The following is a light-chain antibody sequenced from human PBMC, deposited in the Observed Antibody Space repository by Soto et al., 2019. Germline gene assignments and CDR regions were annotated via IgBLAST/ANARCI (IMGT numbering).Light chain of an antibody. V-gene: IGLV2-14*01. J-gene: IGLJ1*01. CDR3: SSYTSRSTLYV. CDR2: EVS. CDR1: TSDVGGHNY. Sequence: QSALTQPASVSGSPGQSITISCTGITSDVGGHNYVSWYQQHPGKAPKFIIYEVSNRPSGVSNRFSGSKSGNTASLTISGLQAEDEAHYYCSSYTSRSTLYVFGTGTKLTVL.